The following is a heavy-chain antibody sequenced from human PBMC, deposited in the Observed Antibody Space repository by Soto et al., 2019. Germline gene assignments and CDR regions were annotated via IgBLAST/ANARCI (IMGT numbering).Heavy chain of an antibody. D-gene: IGHD3-10*01. CDR1: GFTVSNNY. CDR3: ATHPGGGGY. Sequence: EVQLVESGGGLIQPGGSLRLSCAVSGFTVSNNYMSWVRQAPGKGLEGVSVIYSGGYTAYGDSVKGRFTISRDNSKNTLYPQTNSRGTEGPGVFFCATHPGGGGYWGQGTLVTVSS. V-gene: IGHV3-53*01. CDR2: IYSGGYT. J-gene: IGHJ4*02.